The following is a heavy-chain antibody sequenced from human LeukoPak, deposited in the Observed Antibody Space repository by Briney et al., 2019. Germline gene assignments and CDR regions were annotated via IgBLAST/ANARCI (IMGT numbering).Heavy chain of an antibody. V-gene: IGHV4-39*01. CDR3: ARLQWGYCTGTSCPRPHFDY. CDR2: IYYSGST. D-gene: IGHD2-2*01. CDR1: GGSINSGGYY. J-gene: IGHJ4*02. Sequence: PSETLSLTCTVSGGSINSGGYYWGWIRQPPGKGLEWIGTIYYSGSTYYNPSLKSRVTLSVDTSKNQFSLKLSSVTAADTAAYYCARLQWGYCTGTSCPRPHFDYWGQGTLVTVSS.